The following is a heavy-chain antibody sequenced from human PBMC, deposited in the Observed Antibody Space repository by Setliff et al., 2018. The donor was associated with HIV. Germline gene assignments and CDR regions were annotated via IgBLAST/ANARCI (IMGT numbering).Heavy chain of an antibody. CDR1: GFTFSDYG. Sequence: PGGSLRLSCAASGFTFSDYGMHWVRQAPGKGLEWVAFIYYDANNQYYADSVRGRFTISRDNSKNTLYLQMNSLRAEDTAVYYCAKNLYRSGWSPLDYWGQGTLVTVSS. CDR3: AKNLYRSGWSPLDY. J-gene: IGHJ4*02. V-gene: IGHV3-30*02. D-gene: IGHD6-13*01. CDR2: IYYDANNQ.